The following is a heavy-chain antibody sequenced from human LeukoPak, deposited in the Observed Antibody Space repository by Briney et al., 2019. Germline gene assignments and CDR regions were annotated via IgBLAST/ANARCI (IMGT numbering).Heavy chain of an antibody. CDR3: ARNIPVTRWGY. D-gene: IGHD2-21*01. CDR2: IYSAGST. V-gene: IGHV3-66*01. Sequence: GGSLRLSSAASGFTVSNNYMTWVRQAPGKGLEWVSLIYSAGSTYYADSVKGRFTISRDNSKNTVYLQMNSLRAEDTAVYYCARNIPVTRWGYWGQGTLVTVSS. J-gene: IGHJ4*02. CDR1: GFTVSNNY.